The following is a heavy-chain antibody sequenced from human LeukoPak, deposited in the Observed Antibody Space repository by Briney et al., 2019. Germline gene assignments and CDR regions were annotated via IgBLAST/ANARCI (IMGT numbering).Heavy chain of an antibody. CDR1: GGSISSHY. CDR2: IYTSGST. D-gene: IGHD3-10*01. Sequence: PSETLSLTCTVSGGSISSHYWSWIRQPAGKGLEWIGRIYTSGSTNYNPSLKSRVTMSVDTSKNQFSLKLSSVTAADTAVYYCARGLLQGFGDQGSFDYWGQGTLVTVSS. J-gene: IGHJ4*02. V-gene: IGHV4-4*07. CDR3: ARGLLQGFGDQGSFDY.